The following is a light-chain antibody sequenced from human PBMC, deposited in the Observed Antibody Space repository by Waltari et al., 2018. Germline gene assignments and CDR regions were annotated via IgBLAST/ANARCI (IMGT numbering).Light chain of an antibody. J-gene: IGKJ2*02. CDR2: AAS. Sequence: AIRMTQSPSSLSASTGDRVTITCRASQGISSYLAWYQQKPGKAPKLLIYAASTLQSGVPSRFSGSGSGTDFTLTISCLQSEDFATYYCQQYGSSPMWTFGQGTKLEIK. V-gene: IGKV1-8*01. CDR3: QQYGSSPMWT. CDR1: QGISSY.